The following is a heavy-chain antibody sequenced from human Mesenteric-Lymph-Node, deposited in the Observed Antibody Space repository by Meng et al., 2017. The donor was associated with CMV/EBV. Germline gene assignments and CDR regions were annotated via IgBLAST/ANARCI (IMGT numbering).Heavy chain of an antibody. J-gene: IGHJ5*02. CDR2: LIPILGIA. V-gene: IGHV1-69*02. CDR3: ARLRYYYGSGSYGRRLDP. D-gene: IGHD3-10*01. CDR1: FSSYT. Sequence: FSSYTISWVRQAPGQGLEWMGRLIPILGIANYAQKFQGRVTITADKSTSTAYMELSSLRSEDTAVYYCARLRYYYGSGSYGRRLDPWGQGTLVTVSS.